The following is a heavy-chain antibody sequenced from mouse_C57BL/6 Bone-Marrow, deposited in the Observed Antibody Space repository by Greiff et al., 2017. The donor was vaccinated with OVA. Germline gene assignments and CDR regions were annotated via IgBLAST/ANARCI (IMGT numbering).Heavy chain of an antibody. CDR2: IYPRSGNT. D-gene: IGHD2-2*01. CDR3: ARDGYDWFAY. Sequence: VQLQQSGAELARPGASVKLSCKASGYTFTSYGISWVKQSTGQGLEWIGEIYPRSGNTYYNEKFKGKATLTADKSSSTAYMELRSLTSEDSAVDFCARDGYDWFAYWGQGTLVTVSA. CDR1: GYTFTSYG. V-gene: IGHV1-81*01. J-gene: IGHJ3*01.